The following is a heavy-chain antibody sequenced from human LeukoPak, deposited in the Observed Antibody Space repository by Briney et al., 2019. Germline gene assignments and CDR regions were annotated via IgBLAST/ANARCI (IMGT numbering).Heavy chain of an antibody. CDR3: ARGPPNWGYDY. D-gene: IGHD7-27*01. J-gene: IGHJ4*02. V-gene: IGHV1-8*01. CDR2: MSPNSGDT. CDR1: GYTFTSDD. Sequence: ASVKVSCKASGYTFTSDDVNWGGQAAGERGEWMGWMSPNSGDTGYAQKFQDRVTMTRNTSISTAYMELSSLRSDDTAVYYCARGPPNWGYDYWGPGTLVTVSS.